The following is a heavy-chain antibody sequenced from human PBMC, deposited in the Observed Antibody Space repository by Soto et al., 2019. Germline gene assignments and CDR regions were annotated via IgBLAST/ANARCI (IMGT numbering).Heavy chain of an antibody. Sequence: QLQLQESGPGLVKPSETLSLTCTVSGGSISSSSYYWGWIRQPPGKGLEWIGSIYYSGSTYYNPSLKSRVAISVDTSQNQFARRLSSVTAAHTAVYFCARHTPAISISDHWGQGTLVTVSS. J-gene: IGHJ4*02. CDR3: ARHTPAISISDH. CDR2: IYYSGST. V-gene: IGHV4-39*01. CDR1: GGSISSSSYY. D-gene: IGHD2-15*01.